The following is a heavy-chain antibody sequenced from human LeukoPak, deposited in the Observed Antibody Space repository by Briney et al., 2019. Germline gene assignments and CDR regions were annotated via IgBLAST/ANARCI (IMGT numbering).Heavy chain of an antibody. CDR2: IIPIFGIA. CDR1: GGTFSSYA. CDR3: ARYEAAAGNWFDP. J-gene: IGHJ5*02. V-gene: IGHV1-69*04. D-gene: IGHD6-13*01. Sequence: ASVKVSCKASGGTFSSYAINWVRQAPGQGLEWMGRIIPIFGIANYAQKFQGRVTITADKSTGTAYMELSSLRSEDTAVYYCARYEAAAGNWFDPWGQGTLVTVSS.